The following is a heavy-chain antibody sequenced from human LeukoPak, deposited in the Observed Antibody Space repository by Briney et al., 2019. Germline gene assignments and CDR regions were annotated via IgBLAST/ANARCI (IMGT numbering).Heavy chain of an antibody. Sequence: SETLSLTCTVSGDSINIYYWSWVRQPPGKGLEWIGYTSNAGNTNYNPSLKSRVTMSVDTSKSQFSLKLSSVTAADTAVYYCTRGPLGGGYTYFDYWGQGPLVTVSS. D-gene: IGHD5-12*01. CDR1: GDSINIYY. CDR3: TRGPLGGGYTYFDY. J-gene: IGHJ4*02. CDR2: TSNAGNT. V-gene: IGHV4-59*01.